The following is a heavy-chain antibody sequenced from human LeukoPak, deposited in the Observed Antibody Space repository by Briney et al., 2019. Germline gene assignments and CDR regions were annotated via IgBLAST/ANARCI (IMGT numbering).Heavy chain of an antibody. CDR3: ARDFVDCSGGSCFSNWFDP. CDR1: GGSISSYY. V-gene: IGHV4-4*07. Sequence: SETQSITCTVAGGSISSYYPSWIRQPARNGLQSIGRVYTSGSTNYNPSLKSRVTMSVDTSKNQFSLKLSSVTAADTAVYYCARDFVDCSGGSCFSNWFDPWGQGTLVTVSS. CDR2: VYTSGST. J-gene: IGHJ5*02. D-gene: IGHD2-15*01.